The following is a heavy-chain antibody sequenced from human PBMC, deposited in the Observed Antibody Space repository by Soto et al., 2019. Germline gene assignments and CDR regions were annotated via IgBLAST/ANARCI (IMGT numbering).Heavy chain of an antibody. CDR1: GGSISSYS. D-gene: IGHD3-10*01. V-gene: IGHV4-59*08. Sequence: SETLSLTCTVSGGSISSYSWNWIRQPPGKGLEWIGHIYYTGSADYNPSLRSRVTMSVDTSKNQFSLKLTSVTAADTAVYYCARQSFGLIPMDIDSWGQGALVTVSS. J-gene: IGHJ4*02. CDR2: IYYTGSA. CDR3: ARQSFGLIPMDIDS.